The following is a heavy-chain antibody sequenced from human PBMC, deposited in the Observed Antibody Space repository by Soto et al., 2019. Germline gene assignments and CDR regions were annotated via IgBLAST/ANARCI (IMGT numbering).Heavy chain of an antibody. V-gene: IGHV3-48*03. CDR1: GFTFSKYE. CDR2: ISSSGTTI. Sequence: PGGSLRLSCAASGFTFSKYEMNWVRQAPGKGLEWVSYISSSGTTIYYADSVKGRFTISRDNAKNSLYLQMNSLRAEDTAVYYCARVRIFGVPGLFDPWGQGNLVTVSS. D-gene: IGHD3-3*01. J-gene: IGHJ5*02. CDR3: ARVRIFGVPGLFDP.